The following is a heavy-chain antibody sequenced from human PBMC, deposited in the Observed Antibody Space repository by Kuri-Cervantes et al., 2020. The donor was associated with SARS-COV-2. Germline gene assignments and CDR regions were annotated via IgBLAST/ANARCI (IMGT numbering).Heavy chain of an antibody. V-gene: IGHV1-46*01. CDR1: GYTFTCYY. D-gene: IGHD3-22*01. CDR2: INPSGGST. Sequence: ASVKVSCKASGYTFTCYYMHWVRQAPGQGLEWMGIINPSGGSTSYAQKFQGRVTMTRDTSTSTVYMELSSLRSEDTAVYYCARRYYYDSSGYRPKDYYFDYWGQGTLVTVSS. CDR3: ARRYYYDSSGYRPKDYYFDY. J-gene: IGHJ4*02.